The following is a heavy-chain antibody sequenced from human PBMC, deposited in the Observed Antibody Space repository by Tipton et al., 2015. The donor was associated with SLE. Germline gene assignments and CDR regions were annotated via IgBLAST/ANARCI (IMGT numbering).Heavy chain of an antibody. V-gene: IGHV1-46*01. CDR2: INPSAGTT. CDR1: GYTFTSYY. D-gene: IGHD1-1*01. J-gene: IGHJ4*02. Sequence: QLVQSGAEVRKPGASVKLSCKASGYTFTSYYVHWVRQAPGQGLEWTGVINPSAGTTKYSQNYQGRVTLTRDTSTNTVYMEMRGLRSEDTAVYYCASSEDVQDFAYWGQGTLVTVSS. CDR3: ASSEDVQDFAY.